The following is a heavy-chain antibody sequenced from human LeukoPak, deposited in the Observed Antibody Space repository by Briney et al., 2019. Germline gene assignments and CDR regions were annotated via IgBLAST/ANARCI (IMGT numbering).Heavy chain of an antibody. V-gene: IGHV3-11*03. CDR3: ARFSSGWYYFDY. Sequence: GGSLRLSCAASGFTFSDYYMSWIRQAPGKGLEWVSYISSRSSHTNYADSVKGRFTISRDNAKNSLYLQMNSLRAEDTAVYYCARFSSGWYYFDYWGQGTMVTVSS. CDR2: ISSRSSHT. CDR1: GFTFSDYY. D-gene: IGHD6-19*01. J-gene: IGHJ4*02.